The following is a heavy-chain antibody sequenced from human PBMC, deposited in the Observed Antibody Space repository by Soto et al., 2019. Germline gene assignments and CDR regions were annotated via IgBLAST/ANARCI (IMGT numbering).Heavy chain of an antibody. Sequence: EVQLLESGGGLVQPGGSLRLSCAASGFTFSSYAMRWVRQAPGKGLEWVSAISGSGGSTYYTDSVKGRFTISRDNSKNTLYLQMNSLRAEDTAVYYCARRGSGSYYDYWGQGTLVIVSS. J-gene: IGHJ4*02. CDR3: ARRGSGSYYDY. CDR1: GFTFSSYA. D-gene: IGHD1-26*01. CDR2: ISGSGGST. V-gene: IGHV3-23*01.